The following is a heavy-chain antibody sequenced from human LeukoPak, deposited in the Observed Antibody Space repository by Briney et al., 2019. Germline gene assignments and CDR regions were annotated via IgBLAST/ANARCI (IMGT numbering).Heavy chain of an antibody. V-gene: IGHV1-2*02. CDR2: INPNSGGT. CDR1: GYTFTGYY. J-gene: IGHJ3*02. CDR3: ARGRRELHFFAWGAFDI. D-gene: IGHD1-26*01. Sequence: ASVKVSCKASGYTFTGYYMHWVRQAPGQGLEWMGWINPNSGGTNYAQKFQGRVTMTRDTSISTAYMELSRLRSDDTAVYYCARGRRELHFFAWGAFDIWGQGTMVTVSS.